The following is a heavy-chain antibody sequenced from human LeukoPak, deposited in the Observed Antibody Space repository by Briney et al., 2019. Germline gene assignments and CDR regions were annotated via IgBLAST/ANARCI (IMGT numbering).Heavy chain of an antibody. D-gene: IGHD1-26*01. CDR3: ARESGSYYYYYMDV. J-gene: IGHJ6*03. CDR2: IYTSGST. Sequence: SQTLSLTCTVSGGSISSGSCYWSWIRQPAGKGLEWIGRIYTSGSTNYNPSFKSRVTISVDTSKNQFSLKLSSVTAADTAVYYCARESGSYYYYYMDVWGKGTTVTVSS. V-gene: IGHV4-61*02. CDR1: GGSISSGSCY.